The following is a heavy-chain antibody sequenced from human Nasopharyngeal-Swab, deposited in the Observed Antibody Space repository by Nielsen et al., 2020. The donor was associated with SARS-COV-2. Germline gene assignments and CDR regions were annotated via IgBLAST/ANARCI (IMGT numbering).Heavy chain of an antibody. CDR1: GFTFFSGHW. J-gene: IGHJ4*02. CDR2: ISPGSDSM. V-gene: IGHV3-48*04. CDR3: ARLFGVRYSDN. Sequence: GESLKISCEATGFTFFSGHWMSWVRQVPGKGLEWLSYISPGSDSMSYADSVKGRFTISRDNAKNSLYLQMNSLRAEDTAVYFCARLFGVRYSDNWGQGTLVTVSS. D-gene: IGHD2-8*01.